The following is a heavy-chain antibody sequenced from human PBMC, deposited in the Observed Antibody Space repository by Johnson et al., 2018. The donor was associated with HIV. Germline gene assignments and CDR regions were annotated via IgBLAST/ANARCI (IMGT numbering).Heavy chain of an antibody. J-gene: IGHJ3*02. CDR3: ATLPGDIVVVPAAQPYEAFDI. CDR2: ISYDGNST. Sequence: QVQLLDSGGGLLTPLGSLILSSAASRFTFRAYYMSWIRQAPGQGLEWVAVISYDGNSTYFADSVRGRFTISRANSKHTLYLQMDGLRPEDTAVYYGATLPGDIVVVPAAQPYEAFDIWGQGTMVTVSS. CDR1: RFTFRAYY. V-gene: IGHV3-30*03. D-gene: IGHD2-2*01.